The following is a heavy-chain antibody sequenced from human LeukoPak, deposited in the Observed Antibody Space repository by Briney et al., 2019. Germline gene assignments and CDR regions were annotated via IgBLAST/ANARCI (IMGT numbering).Heavy chain of an antibody. J-gene: IGHJ6*02. V-gene: IGHV1-18*01. D-gene: IGHD6-19*01. CDR3: ARDVFTDSSGWYGFRSSYYYYGMDV. CDR2: ISAYNGNT. Sequence: ASVTVSCKASGYTFTSYGISWVRQAPGQGLEGMGWISAYNGNTNYAQKLQGRVTMTTDTSTSTAYMELRSLRSDDTAVYYCARDVFTDSSGWYGFRSSYYYYGMDVWGQGTTVTVSS. CDR1: GYTFTSYG.